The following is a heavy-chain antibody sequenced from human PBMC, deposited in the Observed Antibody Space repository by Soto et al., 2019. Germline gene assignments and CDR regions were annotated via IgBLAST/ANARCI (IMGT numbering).Heavy chain of an antibody. CDR1: GFTFSSYA. CDR3: AKDFGYSSGWD. J-gene: IGHJ4*02. D-gene: IGHD6-19*01. V-gene: IGHV3-23*01. Sequence: EVQLLESGGGLVQPGGSLRLSCAASGFTFSSYAMSWVRQAPGKGLEWVSAISGSGGSTYYADSVKGRFTISRDNSKNALYLQMNSLRAGDTAVDYCAKDFGYSSGWDWGQGTLVTVSS. CDR2: ISGSGGST.